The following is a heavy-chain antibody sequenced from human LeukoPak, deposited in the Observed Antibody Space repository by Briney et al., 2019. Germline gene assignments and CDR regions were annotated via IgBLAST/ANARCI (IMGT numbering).Heavy chain of an antibody. D-gene: IGHD3-10*01. CDR1: GFTFSSYA. Sequence: GGSLRLSCAVSGFTFSSYAMSWVRRAPGKGLEWVSAISGSGGSTYYADSVKGRFTISRDNSKNTLYLQMNSLRAEDTAVYYCAKEVITMVRGPVEYYYYYGMDVWGQGTTVTVSS. CDR3: AKEVITMVRGPVEYYYYYGMDV. V-gene: IGHV3-23*01. J-gene: IGHJ6*02. CDR2: ISGSGGST.